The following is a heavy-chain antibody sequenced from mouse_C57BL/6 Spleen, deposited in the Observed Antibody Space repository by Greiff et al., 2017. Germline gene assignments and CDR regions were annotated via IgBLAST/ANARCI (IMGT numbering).Heavy chain of an antibody. CDR3: ARESWNGSPFAMDY. CDR2: INYDGSST. D-gene: IGHD1-1*01. V-gene: IGHV5-16*01. J-gene: IGHJ4*01. CDR1: GFTFSDYY. Sequence: EVKVVESEGGLVQPGSSMKLSCTASGFTFSDYYMAWVRQVPEKGLEWVANINYDGSSTYYLDSLKSRFIISRDNAKNILYLQMSSLKSEDTATYYCARESWNGSPFAMDYWGQGTSVTVSS.